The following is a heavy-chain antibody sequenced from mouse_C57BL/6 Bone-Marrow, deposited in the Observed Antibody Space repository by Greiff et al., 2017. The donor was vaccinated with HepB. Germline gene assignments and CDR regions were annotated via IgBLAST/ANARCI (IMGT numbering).Heavy chain of an antibody. Sequence: QVQLQQPGAELVKPGASVKLSCKASGYTFTSYWMHWVKQRPGRGLEWIGRIDPNSGGTKYNEKFKSKATLTVDKPSSTAYMQLSSLTSEDSAVYYCARSGFITIWYFDVWGTGTTVTVSS. CDR2: IDPNSGGT. CDR3: ARSGFITIWYFDV. CDR1: GYTFTSYW. J-gene: IGHJ1*03. D-gene: IGHD1-1*02. V-gene: IGHV1-72*01.